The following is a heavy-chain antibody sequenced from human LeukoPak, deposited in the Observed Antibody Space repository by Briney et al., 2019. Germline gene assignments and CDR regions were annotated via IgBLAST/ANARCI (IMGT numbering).Heavy chain of an antibody. D-gene: IGHD3-10*02. V-gene: IGHV3-7*01. CDR2: IRRDGSET. J-gene: IGHJ6*04. CDR3: AELGITMIGGV. CDR1: GFTFSSYW. Sequence: GGSLRLSCAASGFTFSSYWMSWVRQAPGKGLEWVANIRRDGSETHYVDSVMGRFTISRDNAKNSLYLQMNSLRAEDTAVYYCAELGITMIGGVWGKGTTVTISS.